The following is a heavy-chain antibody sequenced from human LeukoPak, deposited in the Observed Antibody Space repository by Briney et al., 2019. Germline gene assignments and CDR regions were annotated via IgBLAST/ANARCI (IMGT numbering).Heavy chain of an antibody. CDR3: ARVGYSYGYGTYYYFDY. CDR1: GGSISSSSYY. Sequence: SETLSLTCTVSGGSISSSSYYWGWIRQPPGKGLEWIGSIYYSGSTYYNPSLKSRVTISVDTSKNQFSLKLSSVTAADTAVYYCARVGYSYGYGTYYYFDYWGQGTLVTVSS. J-gene: IGHJ4*02. D-gene: IGHD5-18*01. V-gene: IGHV4-39*07. CDR2: IYYSGST.